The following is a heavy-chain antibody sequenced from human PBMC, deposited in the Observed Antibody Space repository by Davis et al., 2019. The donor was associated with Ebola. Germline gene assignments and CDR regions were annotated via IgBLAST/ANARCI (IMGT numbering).Heavy chain of an antibody. CDR1: GYTFITYG. Sequence: ASVQVSCNASGYTFITYGINWPRQAPAQGLQWMGCISAYNRNTNYAQKFQERATITTDTSTSTAYMELRRLRSDDTDIYYCARSLRFVPWFDPWGQGTLGTVSS. J-gene: IGHJ5*02. V-gene: IGHV1-18*01. CDR3: ARSLRFVPWFDP. D-gene: IGHD3-3*01. CDR2: ISAYNRNT.